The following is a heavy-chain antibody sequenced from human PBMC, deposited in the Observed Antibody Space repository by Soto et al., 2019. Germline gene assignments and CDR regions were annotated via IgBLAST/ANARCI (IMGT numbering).Heavy chain of an antibody. V-gene: IGHV1-8*01. CDR2: MNPGSGDT. D-gene: IGHD3-16*01. J-gene: IGHJ5*02. CDR3: ARMETFGSLNWFDP. Sequence: ASLNVSCKASGYSFTNNDVSWVRQATGQGLEWMGWMNPGSGDTGYAQKFQGRVTMTRDISIATAYMELSSLRSDDTAMYYCARMETFGSLNWFDPWGQGTLVTVSS. CDR1: GYSFTNND.